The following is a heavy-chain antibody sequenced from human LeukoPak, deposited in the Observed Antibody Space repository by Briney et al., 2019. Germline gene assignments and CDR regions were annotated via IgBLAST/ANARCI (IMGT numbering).Heavy chain of an antibody. V-gene: IGHV3-23*01. Sequence: GGSLKLSCAASGFKFDAYPMSWVRQAPGKGLEWVSSISDSGGITHYAESVRGRFSLSRDNFEKTLYLEMNRLSAEDTAVYYCAKGKINHDGASDIWGQGTRVIVAS. CDR3: AKGKINHDGASDI. CDR2: ISDSGGIT. CDR1: GFKFDAYP. D-gene: IGHD1-14*01. J-gene: IGHJ3*02.